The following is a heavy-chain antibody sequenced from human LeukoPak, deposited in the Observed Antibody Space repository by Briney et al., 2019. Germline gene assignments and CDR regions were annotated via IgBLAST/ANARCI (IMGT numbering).Heavy chain of an antibody. J-gene: IGHJ4*02. Sequence: SETLSLTCAVYGGSFSGYYWSWIRQPPGKGLEWIGEINHSGSTNYNPSLKSRATISVDTSKNQFSLKLSSVTAADTAVYYCARASSGWYRRFDYWGQGTLVTVSS. CDR3: ARASSGWYRRFDY. V-gene: IGHV4-34*01. D-gene: IGHD6-19*01. CDR2: INHSGST. CDR1: GGSFSGYY.